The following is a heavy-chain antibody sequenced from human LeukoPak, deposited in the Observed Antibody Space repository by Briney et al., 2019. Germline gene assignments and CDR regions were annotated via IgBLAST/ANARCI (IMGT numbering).Heavy chain of an antibody. CDR3: ARARGSYDLFDY. D-gene: IGHD1-26*01. J-gene: IGHJ4*02. V-gene: IGHV3-74*01. CDR2: INTDGRST. CDR1: GFTFSSYW. Sequence: GGSLRLSCAASGFTFSSYWMQWVRQAPGKGPVWVSRINTDGRSTSYADSVKGRFTISRDNAKNTLYQQMNSLRAEDTAVYYCARARGSYDLFDYWGQGTLVTVSS.